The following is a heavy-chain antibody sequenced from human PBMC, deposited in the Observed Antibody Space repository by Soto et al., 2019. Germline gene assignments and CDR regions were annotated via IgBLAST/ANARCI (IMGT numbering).Heavy chain of an antibody. CDR3: ARRYGGGFDY. Sequence: QVQLLESGPGLVKPSETLSLTCTVSGGSISSYYWSWIRQPPGKGLEWIGYIFSSGSTTYNPSLKSRVNISVDTSKNQFSLKLSSVTAADTAVYYCARRYGGGFDYRGQGTLVTVSS. J-gene: IGHJ4*02. CDR1: GGSISSYY. V-gene: IGHV4-59*08. CDR2: IFSSGST. D-gene: IGHD3-10*01.